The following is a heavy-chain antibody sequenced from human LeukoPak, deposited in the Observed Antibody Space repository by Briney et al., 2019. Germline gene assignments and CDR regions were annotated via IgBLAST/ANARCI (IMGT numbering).Heavy chain of an antibody. CDR3: ATISVAGDNDY. CDR1: GYTFTGYY. V-gene: IGHV1-2*02. Sequence: ASVKVSCKASGYTFTGYYIHWVRQAPGQGLEWMGWMNPNSVGTKYALKFQGRGTMTRDTSISTAYMELSRLRSDDTAMYYCATISVAGDNDYWGQGTLVTVSS. D-gene: IGHD6-19*01. CDR2: MNPNSVGT. J-gene: IGHJ4*02.